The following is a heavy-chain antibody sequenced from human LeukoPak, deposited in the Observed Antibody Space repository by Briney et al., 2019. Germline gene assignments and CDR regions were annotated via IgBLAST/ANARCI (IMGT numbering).Heavy chain of an antibody. D-gene: IGHD3-10*01. CDR1: GYTFTSYA. Sequence: SVKVSCKASGYTFTSYAMNWVRQAPGQGLEWMGWINTNTGNPTYAQGFTGRFVFSLDTSVNTAYLQISSLKTEDTAVYYCARGSGSYSYWYFDLWGRGSLVTVSS. V-gene: IGHV7-4-1*02. J-gene: IGHJ2*01. CDR2: INTNTGNP. CDR3: ARGSGSYSYWYFDL.